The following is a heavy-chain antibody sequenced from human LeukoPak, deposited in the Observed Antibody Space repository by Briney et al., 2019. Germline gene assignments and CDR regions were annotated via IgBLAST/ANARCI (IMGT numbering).Heavy chain of an antibody. V-gene: IGHV3-23*01. J-gene: IGHJ4*02. D-gene: IGHD3-10*01. CDR3: AKAWYYYGSGRTEYYFDY. CDR2: ISGSGGST. CDR1: GFTVSNIY. Sequence: GGSLRLSCAASGFTVSNIYMSWVRQAPGKGLESISAISGSGGSTYYADSVKGRFTISRDNSKNTMYLQMNSLRAEETAVYYCAKAWYYYGSGRTEYYFDYWGQGTLVTVSS.